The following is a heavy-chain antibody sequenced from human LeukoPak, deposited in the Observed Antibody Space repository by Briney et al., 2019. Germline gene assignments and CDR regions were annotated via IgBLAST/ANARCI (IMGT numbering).Heavy chain of an antibody. CDR1: GFTFDDYG. CDR2: INWNGGST. J-gene: IGHJ4*02. Sequence: PGGSLRLSCAASGFTFDDYGMSWVRQAPGKGLEWVSGINWNGGSTGYADSVKGRFTISRDNAKNSLYLQMNSLRAEDTAVYYCARDRMGIAVAGTRDFDYWGQGTLVTVSS. CDR3: ARDRMGIAVAGTRDFDY. D-gene: IGHD6-19*01. V-gene: IGHV3-20*04.